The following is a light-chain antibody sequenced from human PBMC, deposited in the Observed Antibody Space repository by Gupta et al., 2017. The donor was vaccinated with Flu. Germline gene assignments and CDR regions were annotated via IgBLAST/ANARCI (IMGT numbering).Light chain of an antibody. Sequence: DIVINDSVSPHPVSLGERANINCKSSRSVLESSNNKNYLAWYQQKPGQPPKLFIYWASTRESGVPDRFSGSGSGTDFTLTISSLQAEDVAVYYCQQYYSAPRTFGQGTKVEIK. CDR2: WAS. J-gene: IGKJ1*01. CDR3: QQYYSAPRT. V-gene: IGKV4-1*01. CDR1: RSVLESSNNKNY.